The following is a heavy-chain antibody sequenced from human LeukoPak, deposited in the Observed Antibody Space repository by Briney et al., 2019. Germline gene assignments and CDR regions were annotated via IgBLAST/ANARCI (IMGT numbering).Heavy chain of an antibody. Sequence: ASVKVSCKASGYTFTDYYLHWVRQAPGQGLEWMGWINPKSGGTNYAQKFQGRVTMTRDTSISTAYMELSRLRSDDTAVYYCARGQVLWFDDYYYYMDVWGKGTTVTISS. V-gene: IGHV1-2*02. CDR1: GYTFTDYY. J-gene: IGHJ6*03. D-gene: IGHD3-10*01. CDR3: ARGQVLWFDDYYYYMDV. CDR2: INPKSGGT.